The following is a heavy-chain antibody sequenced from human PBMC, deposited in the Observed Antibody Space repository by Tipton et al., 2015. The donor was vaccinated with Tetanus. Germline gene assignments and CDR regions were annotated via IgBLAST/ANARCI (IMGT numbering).Heavy chain of an antibody. CDR3: ARVPAGGFGELDY. Sequence: TLSLTCTVSGGSISSGDYYWSWIRQPPGKGLEWIGYIYYSGSTYHNPSLKSRVTISVDTSKNQFSLKLSSVTAADTAVYYCARVPAGGFGELDYWGQGTLVTVSS. J-gene: IGHJ4*02. D-gene: IGHD3-10*01. CDR1: GGSISSGDYY. V-gene: IGHV4-30-4*01. CDR2: IYYSGST.